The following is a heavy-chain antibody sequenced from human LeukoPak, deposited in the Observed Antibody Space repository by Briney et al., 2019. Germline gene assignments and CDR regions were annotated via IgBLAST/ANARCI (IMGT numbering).Heavy chain of an antibody. V-gene: IGHV3-48*03. Sequence: PGGSLRLSCAASGFTFSSYEIHWVRQAPGRGLEWVSYISSSDSTIYYADSVKGRFTISRDNAKNSLYLQMNSLRAEDTAVYYCASTYYYDSRENYWGQGTLVTVSS. J-gene: IGHJ4*02. CDR3: ASTYYYDSRENY. CDR2: ISSSDSTI. CDR1: GFTFSSYE. D-gene: IGHD3-22*01.